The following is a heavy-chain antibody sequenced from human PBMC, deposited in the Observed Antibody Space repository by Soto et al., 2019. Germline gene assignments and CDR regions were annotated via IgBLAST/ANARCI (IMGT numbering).Heavy chain of an antibody. D-gene: IGHD1-26*01. CDR1: GFTFSDHY. Sequence: EVQLVESGGGLVQPGGSLRLSCAASGFTFSDHYMDWVRQAPGKGLEWVARSRNRVNSHTTEYAASVKGRFTISRDESKSSLYLQMISLKIEDTAVYYCTRSLLGGAPSYTFHGMDVWGQGTTVTVSS. CDR3: TRSLLGGAPSYTFHGMDV. V-gene: IGHV3-72*01. CDR2: SRNRVNSHTT. J-gene: IGHJ6*01.